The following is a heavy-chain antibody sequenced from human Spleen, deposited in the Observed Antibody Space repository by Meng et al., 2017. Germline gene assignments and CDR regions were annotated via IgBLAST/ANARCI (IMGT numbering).Heavy chain of an antibody. V-gene: IGHV4-4*02. J-gene: IGHJ4*02. CDR1: GDSITSNNW. D-gene: IGHD3-10*01. CDR3: LRGSGGSV. CDR2: IPHRGSA. Sequence: QVQLRESGPGLVKPSETLSLTCAVTGDSITSNNWWSWVRQPPGKGLEWVGEIPHRGSAAYNPSLRSRVSRSIDIPKNQFYLKLTSVTAADTAVYYCLRGSGGSVWGQGTLVTVSS.